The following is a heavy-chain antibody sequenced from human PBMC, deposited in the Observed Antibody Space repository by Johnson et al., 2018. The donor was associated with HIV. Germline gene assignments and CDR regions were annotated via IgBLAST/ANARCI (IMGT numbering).Heavy chain of an antibody. Sequence: EVQLVESGGGLVKPGGSLRLFCAASGFTFNNAWMGWVRQAPGKGLEWVGRIKSKTDGATTDYAAPLKGRFTISRDDSKNTLYLQMNNLKTEDTAVYYCSRSIAASGRDAVDMWGQGTMVTVSS. J-gene: IGHJ3*02. D-gene: IGHD6-13*01. CDR1: GFTFNNAW. CDR2: IKSKTDGATT. V-gene: IGHV3-15*01. CDR3: SRSIAASGRDAVDM.